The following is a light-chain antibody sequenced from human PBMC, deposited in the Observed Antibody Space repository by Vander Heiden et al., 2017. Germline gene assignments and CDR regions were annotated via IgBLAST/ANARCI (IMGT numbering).Light chain of an antibody. CDR2: AAS. J-gene: IGKJ2*01. V-gene: IGKV1-39*01. CDR3: QKSYSTLYT. Sequence: DIPLTPSPSSLSASVGDRVTITCRASQSISSYLDWYQQKPGKAPKLLIYAASSLQSGVPSRFSGSGSGTDFTLTISSLQPEDVATYYCQKSYSTLYTFGHGTKVDIK. CDR1: QSISSY.